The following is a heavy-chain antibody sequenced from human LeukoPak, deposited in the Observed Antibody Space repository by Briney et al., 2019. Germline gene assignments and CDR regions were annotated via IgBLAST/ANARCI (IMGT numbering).Heavy chain of an antibody. V-gene: IGHV4-59*01. CDR1: GGSISSYY. CDR3: ARDLRENSSGYYYGGYDY. J-gene: IGHJ4*02. Sequence: SETLSLTCTVSGGSISSYYWSWIRQPPGKGLEWIGYIYYSGSTNYNPSLKSRVTISVDTSKNQFSLKLSSVTAADTAVYYCARDLRENSSGYYYGGYDYWGQGTLVTVSS. CDR2: IYYSGST. D-gene: IGHD3-22*01.